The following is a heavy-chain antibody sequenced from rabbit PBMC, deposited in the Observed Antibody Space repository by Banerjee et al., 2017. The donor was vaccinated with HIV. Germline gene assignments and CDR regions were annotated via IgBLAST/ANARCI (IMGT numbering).Heavy chain of an antibody. Sequence: QEQLEESGGDLVKPEGSLTLTCTASGFSFSNTYVMCWVRQAPGKRPEWIGCINTSTGNTVYASWAKGRFTISKTSSTTVTLQMTSLTAADTATYFCARDLSSSGWSDFALWGPGTLVTVS. CDR3: ARDLSSSGWSDFAL. V-gene: IGHV1S45*01. D-gene: IGHD4-1*01. CDR1: GFSFSNTYV. CDR2: INTSTGNT. J-gene: IGHJ4*01.